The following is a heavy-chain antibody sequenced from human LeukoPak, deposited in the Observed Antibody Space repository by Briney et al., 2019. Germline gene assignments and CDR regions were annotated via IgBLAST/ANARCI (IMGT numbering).Heavy chain of an antibody. CDR3: ARGGYSSGRARRDFDY. V-gene: IGHV4-30-2*01. CDR2: INHSGST. CDR1: GGSISSGGYS. J-gene: IGHJ4*02. Sequence: PSQTLSLTCAVSGGSISSGGYSWSWIRQPPGKGLEWIGEINHSGSTNYNPSLKSRVTISVDTSKNQFSLKLSSVTAADTAVYYCARGGYSSGRARRDFDYWGQGTLVTVSS. D-gene: IGHD6-19*01.